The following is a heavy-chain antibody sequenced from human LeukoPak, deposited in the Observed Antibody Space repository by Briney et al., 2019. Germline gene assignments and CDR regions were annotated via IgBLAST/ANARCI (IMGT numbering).Heavy chain of an antibody. D-gene: IGHD3-22*01. CDR1: GFTFSSYA. J-gene: IGHJ4*02. Sequence: GGSLGLSCAASGFTFSSYAMSWVRQAPGKGLEWVSAISGSGGSTYYADSVKGRFTISGDNSKNTLYLQMNSLRAEDTAVYYCAKDGAYYDSRLFDYWGQGTLVTVSS. CDR2: ISGSGGST. CDR3: AKDGAYYDSRLFDY. V-gene: IGHV3-23*01.